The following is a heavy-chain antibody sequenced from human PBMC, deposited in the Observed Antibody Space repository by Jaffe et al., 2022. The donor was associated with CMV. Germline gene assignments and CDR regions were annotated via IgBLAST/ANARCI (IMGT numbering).Heavy chain of an antibody. J-gene: IGHJ4*02. CDR2: IYWDEEK. V-gene: IGHV2-5*02. Sequence: QITLKESGPTLVKPTQTLTLTCTFSGFSLNSRGVGVGWIRQPPGKALEWLAVIYWDEEKRYCPSVKSRCGIAKDTSKNQVVLIMSNMDPADTGTYYCARTACSATNCRMGPFHHWGQGTAVTVSS. CDR3: ARTACSATNCRMGPFHH. D-gene: IGHD2-2*01. CDR1: GFSLNSRGVG.